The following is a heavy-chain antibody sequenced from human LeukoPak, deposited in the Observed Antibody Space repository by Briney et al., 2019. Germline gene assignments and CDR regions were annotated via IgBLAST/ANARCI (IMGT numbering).Heavy chain of an antibody. V-gene: IGHV5-51*01. Sequence: GASLEISCKGTGYLFTSYWIGWVRPMPGKGLEWMGIIYPGDSDTRYSPSFQGQVTISADKSTSTAYLQWSSLKASDTAMYYCARSGGRIAAAGRTYGMDVWGQGTTVTVSS. CDR2: IYPGDSDT. J-gene: IGHJ6*02. D-gene: IGHD6-13*01. CDR3: ARSGGRIAAAGRTYGMDV. CDR1: GYLFTSYW.